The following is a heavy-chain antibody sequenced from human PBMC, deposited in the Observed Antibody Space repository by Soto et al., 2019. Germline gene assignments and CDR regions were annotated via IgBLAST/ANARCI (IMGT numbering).Heavy chain of an antibody. Sequence: SETLSLTCAVSGASIGSYHWSWIRQPPGKGLEWIGFLYHSGTTNYNPSLKSRVTMSADTSRSQFSLRLSSVTAADTAVYYCARAVVPHTCCAFDIWGQGTMVT. D-gene: IGHD2-21*01. CDR3: ARAVVPHTCCAFDI. CDR1: GASIGSYH. CDR2: LYHSGTT. V-gene: IGHV4-59*01. J-gene: IGHJ3*02.